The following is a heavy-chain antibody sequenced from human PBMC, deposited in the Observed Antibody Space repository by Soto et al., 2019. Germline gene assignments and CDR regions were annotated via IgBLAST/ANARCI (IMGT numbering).Heavy chain of an antibody. CDR1: GFTSSIYW. CDR3: ARCSGWYGQCYFDC. CDR2: LKQDGSEK. V-gene: IGHV3-7*01. D-gene: IGHD6-13*01. Sequence: GGSLRLSCAASGFTSSIYWMTWVRQAPGKGLEWVANLKQDGSEKNYVDSVKGRFTISRDNAKNALFLQMNSLRAEDAALYYCARCSGWYGQCYFDCWGQGTLVTVSS. J-gene: IGHJ4*02.